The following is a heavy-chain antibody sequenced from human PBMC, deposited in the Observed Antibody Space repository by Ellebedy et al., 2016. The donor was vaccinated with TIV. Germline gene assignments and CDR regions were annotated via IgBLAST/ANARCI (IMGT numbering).Heavy chain of an antibody. CDR2: INAGNGNT. D-gene: IGHD2-21*02. CDR3: ARVARQEVVTAILGY. J-gene: IGHJ4*02. Sequence: AASVKVSCKASGYTFTSYAMHWVRQAPGQRLEWMGWINAGNGNTKYSQKFQGRVTITRDTSASTAYMELSSLRSEDTAVYYCARVARQEVVTAILGYWGQGTLVTVSS. V-gene: IGHV1-3*01. CDR1: GYTFTSYA.